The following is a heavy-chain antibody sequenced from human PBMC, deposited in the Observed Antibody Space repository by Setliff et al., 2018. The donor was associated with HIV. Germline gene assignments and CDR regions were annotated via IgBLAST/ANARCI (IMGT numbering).Heavy chain of an antibody. J-gene: IGHJ4*02. D-gene: IGHD2-21*01. CDR2: ISGESTTT. Sequence: PGGSLRLSCAASGFTFSSYAMNWVRQTPTKGLEWVSSISGESTTTSYADSVKGRFTISRDNSKNMLYLQMTGLRVEDTAVYYCARIPWVAAGDWGQGTLVTVSS. CDR3: ARIPWVAAGD. V-gene: IGHV3-23*01. CDR1: GFTFSSYA.